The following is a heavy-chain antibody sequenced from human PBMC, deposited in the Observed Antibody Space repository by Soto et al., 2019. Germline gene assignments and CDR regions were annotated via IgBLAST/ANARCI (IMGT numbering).Heavy chain of an antibody. CDR2: ITWNGGTI. V-gene: IGHV3-9*01. D-gene: IGHD6-13*01. CDR3: AKGGSAALIAPSGRDNWFDP. CDR1: GFAFGDYV. Sequence: SLRLSCAASGFAFGDYVMHWVRQPPGRGLEWVSGITWNGGTIRYVDSVKGRFTISRDNAENSLYLQMNSLRPEDTAVYYCAKGGSAALIAPSGRDNWFDPWGQGTQVTVSS. J-gene: IGHJ5*02.